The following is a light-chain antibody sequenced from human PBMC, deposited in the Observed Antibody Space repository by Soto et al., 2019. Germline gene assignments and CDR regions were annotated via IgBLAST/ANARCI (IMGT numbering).Light chain of an antibody. J-gene: IGKJ1*01. Sequence: DIEMTQSPSSLSASVRDRVTITCRASQSIDSYLNWYQQKPGKAPKLLIYAASTLETGVPSRFSGSGSGAYFTLTISSLQPEDFATYYCQQSYTTPRTFGQGTKVEIK. CDR3: QQSYTTPRT. CDR1: QSIDSY. CDR2: AAS. V-gene: IGKV1-39*01.